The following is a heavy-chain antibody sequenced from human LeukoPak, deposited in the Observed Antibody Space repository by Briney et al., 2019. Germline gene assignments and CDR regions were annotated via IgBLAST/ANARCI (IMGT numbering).Heavy chain of an antibody. CDR1: GXSLSKYY. V-gene: IGHV4-34*01. J-gene: IGHJ4*02. CDR3: ASSAGSTDY. CDR2: INHRGST. Sequence: SETLSLTCAVYGXSLSKYYWTWIRQSPGMGLEWIGEINHRGSTNLSPSLKSRVTLSVDTSKHQFSLKLTSVTAADAAVYYCASSAGSTDYWGQGTLVTVSS. D-gene: IGHD6-25*01.